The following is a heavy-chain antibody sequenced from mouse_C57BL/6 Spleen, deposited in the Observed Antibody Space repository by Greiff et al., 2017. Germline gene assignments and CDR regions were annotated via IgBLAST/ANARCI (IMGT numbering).Heavy chain of an antibody. V-gene: IGHV3-4*01. CDR2: ISSSGSS. CDR3: ARSYGSSYFYWYFDV. CDR1: GYSITNGNHW. D-gene: IGHD1-1*01. Sequence: EVKLMESGPALVKPSQTVSLTCTVTGYSITNGNHWWNWIRQVSGSKLEWIGYISSSGSSDSNPSLKSRISITRDTSKNQLFLQLNSVTTEDIATYYCARSYGSSYFYWYFDVWGTGTTVTVSS. J-gene: IGHJ1*03.